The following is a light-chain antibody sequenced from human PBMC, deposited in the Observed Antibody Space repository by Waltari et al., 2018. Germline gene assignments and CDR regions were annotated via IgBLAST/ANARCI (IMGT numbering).Light chain of an antibody. V-gene: IGLV2-23*01. Sequence: QSALTQPASVSGSPGQSITISCTGSSTDLGRSTLVSWYQHHPDKAPKLIIYEATELPSGISHRFFGSNSVNPAFLTISTLQAEDEADYYCFSYADGRSLVFGGGTKLTVL. CDR3: FSYADGRSLV. CDR1: STDLGRSTL. J-gene: IGLJ2*01. CDR2: EAT.